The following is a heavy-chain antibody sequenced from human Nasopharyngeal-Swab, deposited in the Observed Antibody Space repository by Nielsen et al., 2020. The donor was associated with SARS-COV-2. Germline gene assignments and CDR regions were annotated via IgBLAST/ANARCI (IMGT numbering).Heavy chain of an antibody. J-gene: IGHJ4*02. CDR3: TSGPSGGAGY. CDR2: INRDGSST. CDR1: GFTFRSEV. Sequence: GESLKISCVASGFTFRSEVLHLVRQAPGKGLVWVSRINRDGSSTSYADSVKGRFTVSRDNAKNTLYLQMNSLRAEDTAVYYCTSGPSGGAGYWGQGILVTVSS. V-gene: IGHV3-74*01. D-gene: IGHD3-10*01.